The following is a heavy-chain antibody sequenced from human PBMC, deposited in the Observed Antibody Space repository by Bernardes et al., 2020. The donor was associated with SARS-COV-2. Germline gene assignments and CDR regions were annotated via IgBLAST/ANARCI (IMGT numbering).Heavy chain of an antibody. Sequence: GGSLRLSCAASGFTFSSYAMHWVRQAPGKGLEWVAVISYDGSNKYYADSVKGRFTISRDNSKNTLYLQMNSLRAEDTAVYYCARDFGRPQSGRSPRRGSFDLWGRGTLVTVSS. D-gene: IGHD3-3*01. CDR1: GFTFSSYA. CDR3: ARDFGRPQSGRSPRRGSFDL. J-gene: IGHJ2*01. V-gene: IGHV3-30-3*01. CDR2: ISYDGSNK.